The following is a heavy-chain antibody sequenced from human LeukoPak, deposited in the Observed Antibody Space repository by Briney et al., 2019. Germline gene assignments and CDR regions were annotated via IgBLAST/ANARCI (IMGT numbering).Heavy chain of an antibody. J-gene: IGHJ3*01. D-gene: IGHD1-26*01. V-gene: IGHV3-30*03. CDR1: GFTFSGYG. Sequence: GGSLRLSCAASGFTFSGYGMHWVRQAPGKGLEWVTGIAYDGSRKHYADSVKGRFTISRDNAKNTLYLQMNRLRAEDTAVYYCARGGSPPEALGDTFDVWGQGTMVTVSS. CDR2: IAYDGSRK. CDR3: ARGGSPPEALGDTFDV.